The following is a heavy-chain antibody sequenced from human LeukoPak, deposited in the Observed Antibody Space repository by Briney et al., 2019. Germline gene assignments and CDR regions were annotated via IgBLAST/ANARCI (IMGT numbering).Heavy chain of an antibody. CDR1: GFTFSDYY. CDR3: ASLEAFPPNWFDP. V-gene: IGHV3-11*01. CDR2: ISSSGSTI. Sequence: GGSLRLSCAASGFTFSDYYMSWIRQAPGKGLEWVSYISSSGSTIYYADSVKGRFTNSRDNAKNSLYLQMNSLRAEDTAVYYCASLEAFPPNWFDPWGQGTLVTVSS. J-gene: IGHJ5*02.